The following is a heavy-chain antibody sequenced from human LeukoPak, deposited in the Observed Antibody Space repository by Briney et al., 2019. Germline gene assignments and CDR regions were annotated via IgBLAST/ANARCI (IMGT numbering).Heavy chain of an antibody. D-gene: IGHD4-17*01. CDR3: ASSYGDYGIEYFQH. CDR1: GFTFSSYA. J-gene: IGHJ1*01. V-gene: IGHV3-23*01. Sequence: GGSLRLSCAASGFTFSSYAMSWVRQAPGKGLEWVSAISGSGGSTYYADSVKGRFTISRDNSKNTLYLQMNSLRAEDTAVYYCASSYGDYGIEYFQHWGQGTLVTVSS. CDR2: ISGSGGST.